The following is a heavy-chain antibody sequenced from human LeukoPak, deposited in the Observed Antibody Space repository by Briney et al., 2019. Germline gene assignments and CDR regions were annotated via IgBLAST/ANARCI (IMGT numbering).Heavy chain of an antibody. CDR1: GGSISSGGYY. D-gene: IGHD2-2*01. Sequence: PSQTLSLTCTVSGGSISSGGYYWSWIRQHPGKGLEWIGYIYYSGSTYYNPSLKSRVTISVDTSKNQFSLKLSSVTAADTAVYYCARGRGIVVVPVGPNFDYWGQGTLVTVSS. J-gene: IGHJ4*02. CDR3: ARGRGIVVVPVGPNFDY. CDR2: IYYSGST. V-gene: IGHV4-31*03.